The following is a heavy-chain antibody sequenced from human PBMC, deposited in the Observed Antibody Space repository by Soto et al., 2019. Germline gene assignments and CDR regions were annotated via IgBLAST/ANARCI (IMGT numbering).Heavy chain of an antibody. CDR2: IKRDGSET. CDR3: AREPPPEYSYGPGAFDY. Sequence: EVQLVESGGGLVQPGGSLRLSCAASGFTFSSYWMSWVRQAPGKGLEWVANIKRDGSETYYVDAVKGRFTISRDNAKNSLYLQMNSLRAEDTAVYYGAREPPPEYSYGPGAFDYWGQGTLVTVSS. CDR1: GFTFSSYW. D-gene: IGHD5-18*01. V-gene: IGHV3-7*01. J-gene: IGHJ4*02.